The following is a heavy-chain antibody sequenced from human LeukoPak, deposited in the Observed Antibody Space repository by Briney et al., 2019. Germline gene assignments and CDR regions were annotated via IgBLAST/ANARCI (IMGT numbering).Heavy chain of an antibody. J-gene: IGHJ5*02. Sequence: GGSLRLSCAASGFTFSSYEMNWVRQAPGKGLEWVSYISSSGSTIYYADSVKGRFTISRDNAKNSLYLQMNSLRADDTAVYYCAKTRSRNMLTFGGVENWFDPWGQGTLVTVSS. CDR3: AKTRSRNMLTFGGVENWFDP. CDR2: ISSSGSTI. CDR1: GFTFSSYE. D-gene: IGHD3-16*01. V-gene: IGHV3-48*03.